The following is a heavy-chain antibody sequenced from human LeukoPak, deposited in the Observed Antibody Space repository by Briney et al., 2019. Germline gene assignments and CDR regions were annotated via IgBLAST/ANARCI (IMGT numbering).Heavy chain of an antibody. CDR3: ATAGDGYNNWYFDL. CDR1: GGSISDYY. V-gene: IGHV4-59*01. Sequence: PAETLSLTCTVWGGSISDYYGTGLRQPPGRGGEGVGYIYYGGRTNYNLSRKNRFTISVAKCKNQVSLTLKSVTAADTALYYCATAGDGYNNWYFDLWGRGTLVSVSS. J-gene: IGHJ2*01. D-gene: IGHD5-24*01. CDR2: IYYGGRT.